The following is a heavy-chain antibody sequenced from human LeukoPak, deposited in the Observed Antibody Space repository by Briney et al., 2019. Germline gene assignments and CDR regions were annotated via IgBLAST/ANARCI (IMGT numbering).Heavy chain of an antibody. V-gene: IGHV3-23*01. J-gene: IGHJ4*02. D-gene: IGHD4/OR15-4a*01. CDR3: ARRAGAYSHPYDY. CDR1: GFTFSRYG. CDR2: ISGSGGST. Sequence: GGSLRLSCAASGFTFSRYGMTWVRQAPGKGLEWVSAISGSGGSTYYADSVKGRFTISRDNSKNTLYLQMNSLRAEDAAVYYCARRAGAYSHPYDYWGQGTLVTVSS.